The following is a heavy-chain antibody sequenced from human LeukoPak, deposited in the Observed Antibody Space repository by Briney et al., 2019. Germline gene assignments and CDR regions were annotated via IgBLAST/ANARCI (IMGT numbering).Heavy chain of an antibody. CDR2: TCYSGST. CDR3: ARVQQLRSVARGQSNKNWFDP. Sequence: SETLSLTCTVSGGSISNSNYYWDWIRQPPGKGLEWIGTTCYSGSTYYNPSLKDRVTISVDTSKNQFSLRLSSVNPADTAVYYCARVQQLRSVARGQSNKNWFDPWGQGTLVTVSS. J-gene: IGHJ5*02. V-gene: IGHV4-39*01. D-gene: IGHD1-1*01. CDR1: GGSISNSNYY.